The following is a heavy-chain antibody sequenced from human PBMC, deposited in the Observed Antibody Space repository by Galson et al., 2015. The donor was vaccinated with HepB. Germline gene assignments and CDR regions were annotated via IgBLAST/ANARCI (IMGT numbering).Heavy chain of an antibody. CDR1: GYTLTELS. V-gene: IGHV1-24*01. D-gene: IGHD6-13*01. J-gene: IGHJ4*02. CDR3: ATGEGQYSSSWYSYPF. Sequence: SAKASCKVSGYTLTELSMHWWRQAPGKGLEWMGGFDPEDGETIYAQKFQGRVTMTEDTSTDTAYMELSSLRSEDKAVYYCATGEGQYSSSWYSYPFWGQGTLVTVSS. CDR2: FDPEDGET.